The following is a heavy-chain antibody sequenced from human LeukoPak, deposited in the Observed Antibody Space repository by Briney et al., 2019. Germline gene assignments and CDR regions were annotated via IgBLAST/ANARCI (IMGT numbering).Heavy chain of an antibody. CDR3: VRMGDTTWYDY. Sequence: GASVKVSCKASGGTFSSYAISWVRQAPGQGLEWMGGIIPIFGTANYAQKFQGRVTITADESTSTAYMELSSLTSDDTAIYYCVRMGDTTWYDYWGQGTLVTVSS. V-gene: IGHV1-69*13. CDR1: GGTFSSYA. CDR2: IIPIFGTA. D-gene: IGHD3-16*01. J-gene: IGHJ4*02.